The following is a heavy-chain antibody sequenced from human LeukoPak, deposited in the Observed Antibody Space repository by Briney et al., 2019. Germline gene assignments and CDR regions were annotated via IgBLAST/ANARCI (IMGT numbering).Heavy chain of an antibody. V-gene: IGHV1-18*01. Sequence: ASVKVSCKASGYTFTSYVISWVRQAPGQGLEWMGWISAYNGNTNYAQKLQGRVTMTTDTSTRTAYMELSSLRSDHTAVYYCERGNYYFDYWGQGTLVTVSS. CDR1: GYTFTSYV. CDR3: ERGNYYFDY. CDR2: ISAYNGNT. D-gene: IGHD4-11*01. J-gene: IGHJ4*02.